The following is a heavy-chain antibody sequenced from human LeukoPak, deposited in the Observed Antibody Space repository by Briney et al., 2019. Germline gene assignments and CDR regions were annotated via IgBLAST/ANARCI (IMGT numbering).Heavy chain of an antibody. Sequence: ASVKVSCKASGYTFTGYYMHRVRQAPGQGLEWMGWINPNSGGTNYAQKFQGRVTMTRDTSISTAYMELSRLRSDDTAVYYCARVSRGGMGYYYYYYMDVWGKGTTVTVSS. D-gene: IGHD2-15*01. CDR2: INPNSGGT. CDR1: GYTFTGYY. CDR3: ARVSRGGMGYYYYYYMDV. J-gene: IGHJ6*03. V-gene: IGHV1-2*02.